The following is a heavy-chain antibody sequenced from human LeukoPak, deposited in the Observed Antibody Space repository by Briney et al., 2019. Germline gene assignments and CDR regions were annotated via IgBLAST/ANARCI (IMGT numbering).Heavy chain of an antibody. Sequence: GGSLRLSCAASGFTFSSYSMNWVRQAPGKGLEWVSSISSSSSYIYYADSVKGRFTISRDNAKNSLYLQMNSLRAEDTAVYYCARSVRGPEAAGVFFDYWGQGTLVTVSS. V-gene: IGHV3-21*01. CDR2: ISSSSSYI. J-gene: IGHJ4*02. CDR3: ARSVRGPEAAGVFFDY. CDR1: GFTFSSYS. D-gene: IGHD3-10*01.